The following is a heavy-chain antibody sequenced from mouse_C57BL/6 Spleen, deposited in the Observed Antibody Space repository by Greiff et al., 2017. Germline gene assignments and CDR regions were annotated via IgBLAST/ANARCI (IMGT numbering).Heavy chain of an antibody. D-gene: IGHD1-1*01. V-gene: IGHV1-7*01. CDR1: GYTFTSYW. CDR2: INPSSGYT. J-gene: IGHJ2*01. CDR3: ARDGSSYYFDV. Sequence: QVQLQQSGAELAKPGASVKLSCKASGYTFTSYWMPWVKQRPGQGLEWIGYINPSSGYTKYTQKFKDQATLTADKSSSTAYMQLSSLTYEDSAVYYCARDGSSYYFDVWGKGTTLTVSS.